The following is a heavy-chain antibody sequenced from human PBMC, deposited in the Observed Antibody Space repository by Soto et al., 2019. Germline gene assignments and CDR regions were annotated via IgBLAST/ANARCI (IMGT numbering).Heavy chain of an antibody. Sequence: EVQLVESGGGLVQPGGSLRLSCAASGFTFSSYWMHWVRQDPLKGLVWVSSVRSDGTATQYADSVKGRFTVSRDNAKNTVYLQINSLRAEDTAVYYCATDLSWGQCDYWGQGTLVTVSS. D-gene: IGHD3-16*01. CDR2: VRSDGTAT. CDR1: GFTFSSYW. J-gene: IGHJ4*02. CDR3: ATDLSWGQCDY. V-gene: IGHV3-74*03.